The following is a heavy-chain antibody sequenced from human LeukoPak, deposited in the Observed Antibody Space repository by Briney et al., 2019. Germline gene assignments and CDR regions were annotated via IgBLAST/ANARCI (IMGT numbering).Heavy chain of an antibody. V-gene: IGHV1-2*02. J-gene: IGHJ4*02. Sequence: ASVKVSCKASGYTFTAYYLHWVRQAPGQGLEWMGWINPNSGDTNYAQKFQGRVTMTRDTSISTAYMELSSLSSEDTAVYYCARGGDGDRRDFDYWAREPWSPSPQ. CDR1: GYTFTAYY. CDR2: INPNSGDT. CDR3: ARGGDGDRRDFDY. D-gene: IGHD5-24*01.